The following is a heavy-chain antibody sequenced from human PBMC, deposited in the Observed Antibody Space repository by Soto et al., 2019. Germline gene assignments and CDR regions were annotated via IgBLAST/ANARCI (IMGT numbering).Heavy chain of an antibody. CDR3: ASSRYCTNGVFYFDYYYHSCIVF. D-gene: IGHD2-8*01. Sequence: SQTLSLTCAISGDSVSSNSAALNWIRQSPSRGLEWLGRTYYRSKWYNDYAVSVKSRITINPDTSKNQFSLQLNSVTPEDTAVYYCASSRYCTNGVFYFDYYYHSCIVFWDTGPTITVS. CDR1: GDSVSSNSAA. CDR2: TYYRSKWYN. V-gene: IGHV6-1*01. J-gene: IGHJ6*04.